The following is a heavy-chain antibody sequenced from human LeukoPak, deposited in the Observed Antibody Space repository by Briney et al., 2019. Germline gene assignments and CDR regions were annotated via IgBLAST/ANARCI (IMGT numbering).Heavy chain of an antibody. D-gene: IGHD2-2*01. CDR1: GFTFSSYW. J-gene: IGHJ6*03. CDR2: ISYDGSNK. CDR3: AKEGPAHHRYYYYYMDV. Sequence: PGRSLRLSCAASGFTFSSYWMHWVRQAPGKGLEWVAVISYDGSNKYYADSVRGRFTISRDNSKNTLYLQTNSLRAEDTAVYYCAKEGPAHHRYYYYYMDVWGKGTTVTVSS. V-gene: IGHV3-30*18.